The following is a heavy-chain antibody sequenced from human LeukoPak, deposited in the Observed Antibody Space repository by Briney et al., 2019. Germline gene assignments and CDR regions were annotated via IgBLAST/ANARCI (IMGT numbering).Heavy chain of an antibody. CDR2: IYPRDGST. J-gene: IGHJ4*02. Sequence: EASVKVSCKAFGYTSTNNYLHWVRQAPGQGLEWMGMIYPRDGSTSYAQNFQGRVTVTRDTSTTTVHMELRGLRSEDTAVYYCARDQEGFDYWGQGTVVTVSS. V-gene: IGHV1-46*01. CDR3: ARDQEGFDY. CDR1: GYTSTNNY.